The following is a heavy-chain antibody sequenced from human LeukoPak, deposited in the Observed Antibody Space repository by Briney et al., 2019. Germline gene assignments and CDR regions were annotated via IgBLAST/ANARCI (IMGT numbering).Heavy chain of an antibody. V-gene: IGHV3-21*01. J-gene: IGHJ6*02. CDR3: ARLGYCSGGSCYENEYYYYYGMDV. CDR2: ISSSSSHI. Sequence: GGSLRLSCAASGFTFSSYSMNWVRQAPGKGLEWVSSISSSSSHIYYADSVKGRFTISRDNAKNSLYLQMNSLRAEDTAVYYCARLGYCSGGSCYENEYYYYYGMDVWGQGTTVTVSS. D-gene: IGHD2-15*01. CDR1: GFTFSSYS.